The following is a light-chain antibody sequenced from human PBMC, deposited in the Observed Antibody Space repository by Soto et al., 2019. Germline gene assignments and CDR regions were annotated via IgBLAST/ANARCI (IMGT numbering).Light chain of an antibody. CDR1: TIGSET. Sequence: SYELTQPPSMSVAPGQTARITCGGSTIGSETVHWYQQKPGQAPVLVVYDDNDRPSGIPERFSGSNSGNTATLTITRVEAGDEADYYCQVWDSSSDHGVFGGGTKLTVL. V-gene: IGLV3-21*02. CDR3: QVWDSSSDHGV. J-gene: IGLJ2*01. CDR2: DDN.